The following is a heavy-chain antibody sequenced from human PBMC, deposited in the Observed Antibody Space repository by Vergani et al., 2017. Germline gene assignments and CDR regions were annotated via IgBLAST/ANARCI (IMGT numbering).Heavy chain of an antibody. V-gene: IGHV3-73*02. J-gene: IGHJ4*02. CDR3: TTGLVGIDY. CDR1: GFTFSGSA. D-gene: IGHD6-19*01. Sequence: EVQLVESGGGLVQPGGSLKLSCAASGFTFSGSAMHWVRQASGKGLEWVGRIRSKANSYATAYAASVKGRFTISRDESKNTAYLQMNSLKTEDTAVYYCTTGLVGIDYWGQGTLVTVSS. CDR2: IRSKANSYAT.